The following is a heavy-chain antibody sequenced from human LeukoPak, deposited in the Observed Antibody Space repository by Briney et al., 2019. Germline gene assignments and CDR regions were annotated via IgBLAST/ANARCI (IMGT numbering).Heavy chain of an antibody. CDR3: ARDRGYSSFDY. Sequence: GGSLRLSCAASAFTFSNYWMSWVRQAPGKGLEWVANIKEDGSEINYVDSVKGRFTISRDNAKNSLCLQMNSLTVDDTAVYYCARDRGYSSFDYWGQGTLVTVSS. CDR1: AFTFSNYW. J-gene: IGHJ4*02. CDR2: IKEDGSEI. V-gene: IGHV3-7*01. D-gene: IGHD4-23*01.